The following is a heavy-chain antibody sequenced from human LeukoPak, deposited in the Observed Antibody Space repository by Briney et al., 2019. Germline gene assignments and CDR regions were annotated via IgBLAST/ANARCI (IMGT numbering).Heavy chain of an antibody. V-gene: IGHV4-39*01. Sequence: SSAPLSLTCPFSGGSISGSSYYWAWVRQPPGKGLEWVGSGFYSGSAYSNPSLKIRVTISVDTSRNQFSLNLSSVTAADTAVYYCARLRGAMTPVTSDFDYWGQGTLVTVSS. J-gene: IGHJ4*02. CDR3: ARLRGAMTPVTSDFDY. D-gene: IGHD4-17*01. CDR1: GGSISGSSYY. CDR2: GFYSGSA.